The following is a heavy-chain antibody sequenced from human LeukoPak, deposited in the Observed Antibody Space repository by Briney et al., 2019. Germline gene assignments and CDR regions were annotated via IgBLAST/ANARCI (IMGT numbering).Heavy chain of an antibody. J-gene: IGHJ4*02. CDR2: IYTSGST. V-gene: IGHV4-61*02. CDR3: AREDTIFGVVNY. CDR1: GGSSSSGSYY. Sequence: SQTLSLTCTVSGGSSSSGSYYWSWIRQPAGKGLEWIGRIYTSGSTNYNPSLKSRVTISVDTSKNQFSLKLSSVTAADTAVYYCAREDTIFGVVNYWGQGTLVTVSS. D-gene: IGHD3-3*01.